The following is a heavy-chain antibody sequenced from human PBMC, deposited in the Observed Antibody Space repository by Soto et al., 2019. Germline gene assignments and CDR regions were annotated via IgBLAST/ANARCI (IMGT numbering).Heavy chain of an antibody. Sequence: QVTFKESGPVLVKPTETLTLTCTVSGFSLSNARMGVSWIRQPPGKALEWLAHIFSNDEKSYSTSLKSRLTISKDTSKSQVVLTMTNMDPVDTATYYCARIRKVGSSWTGNYYYGMDVWGQGTTVTVSS. D-gene: IGHD6-13*01. CDR2: IFSNDEK. V-gene: IGHV2-26*01. CDR1: GFSLSNARMG. J-gene: IGHJ6*02. CDR3: ARIRKVGSSWTGNYYYGMDV.